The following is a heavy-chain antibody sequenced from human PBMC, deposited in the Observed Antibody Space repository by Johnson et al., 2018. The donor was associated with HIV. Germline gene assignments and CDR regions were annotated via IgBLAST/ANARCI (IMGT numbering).Heavy chain of an antibody. D-gene: IGHD3-16*01. CDR3: ARGGKRVMAAFDI. CDR2: ISSNGGST. V-gene: IGHV3-64*01. Sequence: VQLVESGGVVVQPGGSLRLSCAASGFTFSSYAMHWVRQAPGKGLEYVSAISSNGGSTSYANSVKGRFTISRDNSKNTLYLQMNSLRAEDTAVYYCARGGKRVMAAFDIWGQGTMVTVSS. J-gene: IGHJ3*02. CDR1: GFTFSSYA.